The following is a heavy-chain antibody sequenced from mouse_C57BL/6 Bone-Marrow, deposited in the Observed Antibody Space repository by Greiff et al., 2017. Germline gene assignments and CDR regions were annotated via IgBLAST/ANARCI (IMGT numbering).Heavy chain of an antibody. J-gene: IGHJ1*03. Sequence: EVKLVESGGGLVQPGESLKLSCESNEYEFPSHDMSWVRKTPEKRLELVAAINSDGGSTYYPDTMERRFIISRDNTKKTLYLQMSSLRSEDTALYYCARRGDYDEDWYFDVWGTGTTVTVSS. CDR1: EYEFPSHD. D-gene: IGHD2-4*01. CDR2: INSDGGST. V-gene: IGHV5-2*03. CDR3: ARRGDYDEDWYFDV.